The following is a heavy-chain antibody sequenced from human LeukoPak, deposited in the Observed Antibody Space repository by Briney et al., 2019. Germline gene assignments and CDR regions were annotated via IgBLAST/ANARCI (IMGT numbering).Heavy chain of an antibody. Sequence: PSETLSLTCTVSGGSISNNSDYRGWIRQPPGKGLEWIGSIYYSATTFYNPSLKSRVTISVDTSKNQFSLRLSSVTAADTAVYYCARLTRTTAAGSIPFDYWGQGTLVIVSS. CDR2: IYYSATT. CDR1: GGSISNNSDY. CDR3: ARLTRTTAAGSIPFDY. J-gene: IGHJ4*02. D-gene: IGHD6-13*01. V-gene: IGHV4-39*01.